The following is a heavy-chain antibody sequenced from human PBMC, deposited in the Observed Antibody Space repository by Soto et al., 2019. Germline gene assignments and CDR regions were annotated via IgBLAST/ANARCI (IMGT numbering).Heavy chain of an antibody. J-gene: IGHJ6*02. V-gene: IGHV1-58*01. CDR2: IVVGSGNT. CDR3: AAVGNYDFWSGYYKRSYYYYGMDV. D-gene: IGHD3-3*01. CDR1: GFTFTSSA. Sequence: GASVKVSCKASGFTFTSSAVQWVRQARGQRLEWIGWIVVGSGNTNYAQKFQERVTITRDMSTSTAYMELSSLRSEDTAVYYCAAVGNYDFWSGYYKRSYYYYGMDVWGQGTTVTVSS.